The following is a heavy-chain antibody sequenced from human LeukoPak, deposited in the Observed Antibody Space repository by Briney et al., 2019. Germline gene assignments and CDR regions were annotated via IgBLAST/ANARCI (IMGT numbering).Heavy chain of an antibody. CDR2: VSPIVTST. V-gene: IGHV1-46*01. D-gene: IGHD4/OR15-4a*01. Sequence: ASVKVSCKASGYTFTNYYMRWVRQAPGPGLEWVGSVSPIVTSTNSTQKSQGRVTLTRDTSTTTVYMELRSLRSRDTAVYYCAREESGASIAYWGQASLVSV. CDR3: AREESGASIAY. J-gene: IGHJ4*02. CDR1: GYTFTNYY.